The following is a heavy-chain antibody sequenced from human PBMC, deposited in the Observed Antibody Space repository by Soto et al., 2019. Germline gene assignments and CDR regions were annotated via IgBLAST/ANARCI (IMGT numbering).Heavy chain of an antibody. D-gene: IGHD6-13*01. J-gene: IGHJ6*02. V-gene: IGHV6-1*01. CDR3: AGDLGIAADAKGGYYYYGMDV. CDR2: TYYRSKWYN. CDR1: GVSVSSNSAA. Sequence: SQTVSRTCVISGVSVSSNSAACNCIRQSPSRGLEWLGRTYYRSKWYNDYAVSVKSRITINPDTSKNQFSLQLNSVTPEDTAVYYCAGDLGIAADAKGGYYYYGMDVWGQRTTVTVPS.